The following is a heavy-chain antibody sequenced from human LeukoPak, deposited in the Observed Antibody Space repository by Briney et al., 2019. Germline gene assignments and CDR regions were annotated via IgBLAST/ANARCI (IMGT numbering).Heavy chain of an antibody. Sequence: GGSLRLSCAASGFTFSSYAMNWVRQAPGKGLEWVSAISGSGGSTYYADSVKGRFTISRDNSKNTLYLQMNSLRGEDSAAYYCARVYLERLTAGYFDHWGQGTWVTVSP. J-gene: IGHJ4*02. D-gene: IGHD2-8*01. V-gene: IGHV3-23*01. CDR2: ISGSGGST. CDR3: ARVYLERLTAGYFDH. CDR1: GFTFSSYA.